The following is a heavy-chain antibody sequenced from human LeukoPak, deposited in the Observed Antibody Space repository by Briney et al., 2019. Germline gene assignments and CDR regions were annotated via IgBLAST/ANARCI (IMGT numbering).Heavy chain of an antibody. Sequence: SETLSLTCTVSGGSISSYYWSWIRQPPGKGLEWVGYIYYSGSTNYNPSLKSRVTISVDTSKNQFSLKLSSVTAADTAVYYCARVGSSGLRAFDYWGQGTLVTVSS. CDR1: GGSISSYY. J-gene: IGHJ4*02. D-gene: IGHD6-19*01. CDR3: ARVGSSGLRAFDY. CDR2: IYYSGST. V-gene: IGHV4-59*01.